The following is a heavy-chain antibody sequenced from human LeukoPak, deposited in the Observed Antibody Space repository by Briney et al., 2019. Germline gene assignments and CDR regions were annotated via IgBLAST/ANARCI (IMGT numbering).Heavy chain of an antibody. Sequence: GGSLRLSCAASGFTFSSYAMSWVRQAPGKGLEWVSAISGSGGSTYYADSVKGRFTISRDNSKNTLYLQMNSLRAEDTAVYYCARDKFGGWPSPGNDYWGQGTLVTVSS. V-gene: IGHV3-23*01. J-gene: IGHJ4*02. CDR1: GFTFSSYA. CDR2: ISGSGGST. CDR3: ARDKFGGWPSPGNDY. D-gene: IGHD6-19*01.